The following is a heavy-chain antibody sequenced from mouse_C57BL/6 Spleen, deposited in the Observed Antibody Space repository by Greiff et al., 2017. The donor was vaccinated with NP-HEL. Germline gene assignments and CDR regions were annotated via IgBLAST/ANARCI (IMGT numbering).Heavy chain of an antibody. D-gene: IGHD2-1*01. J-gene: IGHJ4*01. CDR1: GYTFTGYW. Sequence: VQLQQSGAELMKPGASVKLSCKATGYTFTGYWIEWVKQRPGHGLEWIGEILPGSGSTNYNEKFKGQATFTAATSSNTAYMQLSSLTTEDSAIYYCARRNCNYGVYYYAMDYWGQGTSVTVSS. CDR2: ILPGSGST. CDR3: ARRNCNYGVYYYAMDY. V-gene: IGHV1-9*01.